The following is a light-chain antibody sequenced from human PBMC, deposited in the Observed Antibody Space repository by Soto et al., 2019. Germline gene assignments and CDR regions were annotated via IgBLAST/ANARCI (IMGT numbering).Light chain of an antibody. CDR3: QQYGSSPIT. V-gene: IGKV3-20*01. CDR2: AAS. J-gene: IGKJ5*01. Sequence: VGLMQSLGTLSLSPGKRAPLSCRASQTMTRAYLAWYQHKPGQAPRLLIYAASYRATGIPDKFSGSGSGTDFSLTISRLEPEDFAVYYCQQYGSSPITFGQGTRLEIK. CDR1: QTMTRAY.